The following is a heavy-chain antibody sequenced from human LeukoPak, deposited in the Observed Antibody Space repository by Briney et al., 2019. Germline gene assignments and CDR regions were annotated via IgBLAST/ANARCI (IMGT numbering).Heavy chain of an antibody. CDR3: ARDPSYCTNGVCPLDY. CDR1: GFTFDDYG. D-gene: IGHD2-8*01. V-gene: IGHV3-20*04. J-gene: IGHJ4*02. Sequence: GGSLRLSCAASGFTFDDYGMSWVRQAPGKGLEWVSGINWNGGSTGYADSVKGRFTISRDNAKNSLYLQMNSLRAEDTALYYCARDPSYCTNGVCPLDYWGQGTLVTVSS. CDR2: INWNGGST.